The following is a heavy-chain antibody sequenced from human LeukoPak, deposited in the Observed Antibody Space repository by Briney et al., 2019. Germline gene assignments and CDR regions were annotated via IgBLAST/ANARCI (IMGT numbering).Heavy chain of an antibody. V-gene: IGHV3-23*01. CDR3: ARSEIYNYGYNPNTKFDY. D-gene: IGHD5-18*01. CDR1: GWIFSSHV. J-gene: IGHJ4*02. Sequence: GGSLRLSCLASGWIFSSHVMSWVRQARGKGLEWVSGLSGGAGSTYYADSVRGRFTISGDNSKKLLYLQMDSLRAEDTAVYYCARSEIYNYGYNPNTKFDYWGQGILVTVSS. CDR2: LSGGAGST.